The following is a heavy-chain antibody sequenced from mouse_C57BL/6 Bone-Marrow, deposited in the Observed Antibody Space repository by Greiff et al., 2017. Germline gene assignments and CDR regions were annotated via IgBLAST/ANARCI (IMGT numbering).Heavy chain of an antibody. CDR2: INPSNGGT. V-gene: IGHV1-53*01. Sequence: QVQLQQPGTELVKPGASVKLSCKASGYTFTSYWMHWVKQRPGQGLEWIGNINPSNGGTNYNEKFKSKATLTVEKSSRTAYMQLSSLSSEDAAVYYCARHFCSMLFAYWGQGTLVTVSA. D-gene: IGHD2-10*02. CDR1: GYTFTSYW. CDR3: ARHFCSMLFAY. J-gene: IGHJ3*01.